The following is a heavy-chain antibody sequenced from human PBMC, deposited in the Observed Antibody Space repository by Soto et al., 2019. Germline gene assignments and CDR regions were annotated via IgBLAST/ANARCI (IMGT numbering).Heavy chain of an antibody. Sequence: GGSLRLSCAASGFTFSSYAMSWVRQAPGKGLEWVSAISGSGGSTYYADSVKGRCTISRDNSKNTLYLQMNSLRAEDTAVYYCAKDLPKNTMTVGDLDYWGQGTLVTVSS. D-gene: IGHD3-22*01. CDR1: GFTFSSYA. CDR3: AKDLPKNTMTVGDLDY. CDR2: ISGSGGST. J-gene: IGHJ4*02. V-gene: IGHV3-23*01.